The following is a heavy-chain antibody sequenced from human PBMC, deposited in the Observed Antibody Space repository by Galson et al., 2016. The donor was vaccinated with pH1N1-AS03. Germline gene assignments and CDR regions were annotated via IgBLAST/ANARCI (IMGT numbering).Heavy chain of an antibody. Sequence: SLRLSCAASGFTFTSYSMNWVRQAPGKGLEWVSFISDTGTSNYNADSVKGRFTISRDHAENSLSLQMNSLTNEDTAVYYCATSLRLRGITFENWGQGILVTVSS. V-gene: IGHV3-48*02. J-gene: IGHJ4*02. CDR3: ATSLRLRGITFEN. CDR2: ISDTGTSN. D-gene: IGHD1-26*01. CDR1: GFTFTSYS.